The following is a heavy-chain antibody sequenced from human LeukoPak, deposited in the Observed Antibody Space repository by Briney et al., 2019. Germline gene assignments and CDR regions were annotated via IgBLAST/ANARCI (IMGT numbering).Heavy chain of an antibody. V-gene: IGHV3-30*02. J-gene: IGHJ4*02. CDR1: GFTFSSYG. CDR2: IRYDGSNK. Sequence: GGSLRLSCAASGFTFSSYGMHWVRQALGKGLEWVAFIRYDGSNKYYADSVKGRFTISRDNSKNTLYLQMNSLRAEDTAVYYCAKESPYDILTTAPPYFDYWGQGTLVTVSS. D-gene: IGHD3-9*01. CDR3: AKESPYDILTTAPPYFDY.